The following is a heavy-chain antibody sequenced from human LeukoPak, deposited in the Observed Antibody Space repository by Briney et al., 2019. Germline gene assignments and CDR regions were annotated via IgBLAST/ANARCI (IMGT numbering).Heavy chain of an antibody. CDR1: GGSISSSSYY. CDR2: IYYSGST. J-gene: IGHJ5*02. CDR3: ARDPGMIPDEGGNWFDP. Sequence: PSETLSLTCTVSGGSISSSSYYWGWIRQPPGKGLEWIGSIYYSGSTYYNPSLKSRVTISVDTSKNQFSLKLSSVTAADTAVYYCARDPGMIPDEGGNWFDPWGQGTLVTVSS. V-gene: IGHV4-39*07. D-gene: IGHD3-16*01.